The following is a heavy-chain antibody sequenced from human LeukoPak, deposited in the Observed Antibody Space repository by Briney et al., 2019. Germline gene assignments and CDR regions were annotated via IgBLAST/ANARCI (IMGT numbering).Heavy chain of an antibody. V-gene: IGHV1-2*02. CDR1: GYTFTGYY. J-gene: IGHJ4*02. CDR2: INPDSGGT. D-gene: IGHD3-22*01. CDR3: ASVGYDSSGYYRYFDY. Sequence: ASVKVSCKASGYTFTGYYMHWVRQAPGQGLEWMGWINPDSGGTNYAQKLQGRVTMTRDTSISTAYMELSRLRSDDTAVYYCASVGYDSSGYYRYFDYWGQGTLVTVSS.